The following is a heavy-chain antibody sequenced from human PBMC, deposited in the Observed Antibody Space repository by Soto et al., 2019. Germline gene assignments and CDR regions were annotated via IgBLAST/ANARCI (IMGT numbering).Heavy chain of an antibody. J-gene: IGHJ3*01. CDR3: ERGWGSGVNHSCLDV. Sequence: QEQLVESGGGVVQPGRSLRLSCAASGFSFRNYGIHWVRQAPGKGLDWVAVIWYDGSKRYYADSVRGRFTISRDNSGNTVHLQMDSLRAEDTAVYYCERGWGSGVNHSCLDVWGQGTTVVVS. D-gene: IGHD6-19*01. V-gene: IGHV3-33*01. CDR1: GFSFRNYG. CDR2: IWYDGSKR.